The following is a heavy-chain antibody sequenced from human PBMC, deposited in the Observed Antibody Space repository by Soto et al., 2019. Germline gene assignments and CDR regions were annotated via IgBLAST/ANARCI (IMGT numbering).Heavy chain of an antibody. Sequence: GGSLRLSCAASGFTFSSYAMHWVRQAPGKGLEWVAVISYDGSNKYYADSVKGRFTISRDNSKNTLYLQMNSLRAEDTAVYYCARDHSGSYPGWFDPWGQGTLVTVSS. CDR1: GFTFSSYA. J-gene: IGHJ5*02. CDR2: ISYDGSNK. D-gene: IGHD1-26*01. CDR3: ARDHSGSYPGWFDP. V-gene: IGHV3-30-3*01.